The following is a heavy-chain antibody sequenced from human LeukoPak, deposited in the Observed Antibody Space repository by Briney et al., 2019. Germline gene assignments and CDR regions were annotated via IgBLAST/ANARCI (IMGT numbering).Heavy chain of an antibody. D-gene: IGHD6-13*01. CDR3: ARGRGLSSSWYGDWFDP. Sequence: GASVKVSCKASGYTFTSYDINWVRQATGQGREWMGWMNPNSGNTGYAQEFQGRVTMTRNTSISTAYMELSSLRSEDTAVYYCARGRGLSSSWYGDWFDPWGQGTLVTVSS. CDR2: MNPNSGNT. J-gene: IGHJ5*02. CDR1: GYTFTSYD. V-gene: IGHV1-8*01.